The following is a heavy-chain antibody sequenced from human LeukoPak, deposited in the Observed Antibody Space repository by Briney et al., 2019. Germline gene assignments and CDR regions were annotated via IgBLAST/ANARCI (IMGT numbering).Heavy chain of an antibody. D-gene: IGHD3-22*01. J-gene: IGHJ4*02. CDR2: INLDGSST. CDR3: ARNGDYDGRGFYYFFDS. Sequence: GGSLRLSCAASGFTFTRYWMHWVRQAPGKGLVWVSRINLDGSSTTHADSVKGRFTISRDNAKNSLSLQMNSLRAEDTAVYYCARNGDYDGRGFYYFFDSWGRGTLVTVSS. V-gene: IGHV3-74*01. CDR1: GFTFTRYW.